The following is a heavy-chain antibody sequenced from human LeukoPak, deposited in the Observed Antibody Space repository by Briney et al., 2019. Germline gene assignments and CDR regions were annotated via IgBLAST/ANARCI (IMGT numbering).Heavy chain of an antibody. V-gene: IGHV4-59*01. CDR1: GGSFNNDY. Sequence: SDTLPLTCSVSGGSFNNDYWSWIRQTPGKGLEWIGYISNNGGTIYNPSLKTRVTISVDTSKNQFFLKLASVTAADTAVYFCVRDRGPNLHYYIDVWGKGTTVTVSS. CDR2: ISNNGGT. J-gene: IGHJ6*03. CDR3: VRDRGPNLHYYIDV. D-gene: IGHD1-7*01.